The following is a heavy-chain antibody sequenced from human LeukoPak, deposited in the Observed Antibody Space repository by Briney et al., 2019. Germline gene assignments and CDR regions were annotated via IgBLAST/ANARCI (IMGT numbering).Heavy chain of an antibody. CDR3: ARDWFGLIRGVILSPAIDS. CDR2: IKHDGSDK. CDR1: GFTFSTYW. J-gene: IGHJ4*02. D-gene: IGHD3-10*01. Sequence: HPGGSLRLSCAASGFTFSTYWMTWVRQAPGKGLEWVANIKHDGSDKNYMNSVKGRFTISRDNAKNSLFLQLNTLRAEDTAVYYCARDWFGLIRGVILSPAIDSWGQGTLVTVSS. V-gene: IGHV3-7*01.